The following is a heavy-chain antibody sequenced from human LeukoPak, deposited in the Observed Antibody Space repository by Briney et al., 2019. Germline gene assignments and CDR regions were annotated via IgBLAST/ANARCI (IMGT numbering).Heavy chain of an antibody. Sequence: ASVKVSCKASGYTFTSYDINWVRQATGQGLEWMGWMNPNSGNTGYAQKFQGRVTMTRNTSISTAYMELSSLRSEDTAVYCCARGHMVRGVTVYWGQGTLVTVSS. CDR3: ARGHMVRGVTVY. CDR2: MNPNSGNT. J-gene: IGHJ4*02. D-gene: IGHD3-10*01. CDR1: GYTFTSYD. V-gene: IGHV1-8*01.